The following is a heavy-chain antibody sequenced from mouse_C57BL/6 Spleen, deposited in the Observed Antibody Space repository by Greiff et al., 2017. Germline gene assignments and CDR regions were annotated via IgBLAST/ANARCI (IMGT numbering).Heavy chain of an antibody. CDR1: GYTFTSYW. D-gene: IGHD2-14*01. CDR2: LDPSDSYT. Sequence: VQLQQPGAELVKPGASVKLSCKASGYTFTSYWMQWVKQRPGQGLEWIGELDPSDSYTNYNQKFTGKATLTVDTSSSTADMQLSSLTSEDSSVYYCGAYYRGYYFDCWGQGTTLTVSS. CDR3: GAYYRGYYFDC. J-gene: IGHJ2*01. V-gene: IGHV1-50*01.